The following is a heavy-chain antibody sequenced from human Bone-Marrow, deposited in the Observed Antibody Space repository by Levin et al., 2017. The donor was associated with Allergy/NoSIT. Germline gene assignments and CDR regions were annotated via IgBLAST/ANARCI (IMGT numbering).Heavy chain of an antibody. CDR1: GGSISSYY. J-gene: IGHJ6*02. CDR2: IYYSGST. V-gene: IGHV4-59*01. Sequence: PGGSLRLSCTVSGGSISSYYWSWIRQPPGKGLEWIGYIYYSGSTNYNPSLKSRVTISVDTSKNQFSLKLSSVTAADTAVYYCARFRFCRVGGFYGMDVWGQGTTVTVSS. CDR3: ARFRFCRVGGFYGMDV. D-gene: IGHD3-16*01.